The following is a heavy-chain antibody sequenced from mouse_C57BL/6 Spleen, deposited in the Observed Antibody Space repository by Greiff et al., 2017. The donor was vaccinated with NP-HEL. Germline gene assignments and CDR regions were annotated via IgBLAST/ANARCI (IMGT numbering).Heavy chain of an antibody. CDR3: AREEKVDYGNYDAMDY. CDR1: GYSFTGYF. Sequence: EVQLQQSGPELVKPGDSVKISCKASGYSFTGYFMNWVMQSHGKSLEWIGRINPYNGDTFYNQKFKGKATLTVDKSSSTAHMELRSLTSEDSAVYYCAREEKVDYGNYDAMDYWGQGTSVTVSS. D-gene: IGHD2-1*01. CDR2: INPYNGDT. V-gene: IGHV1-20*01. J-gene: IGHJ4*01.